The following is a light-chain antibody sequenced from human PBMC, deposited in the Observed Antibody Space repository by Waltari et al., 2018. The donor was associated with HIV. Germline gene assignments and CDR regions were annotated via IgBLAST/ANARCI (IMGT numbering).Light chain of an antibody. CDR2: DVS. Sequence: QSALTQPASVSGSPGQSLTISCTGASSDIGGYHFVSWYQQHPGKAPKLMIYDVSNRPSGVSNRFSGSKSGNTASLTISGLQAEDEADYYGSSYTSSSTLFVVGTGTKVTVL. J-gene: IGLJ1*01. V-gene: IGLV2-14*01. CDR3: SSYTSSSTLFV. CDR1: SSDIGGYHF.